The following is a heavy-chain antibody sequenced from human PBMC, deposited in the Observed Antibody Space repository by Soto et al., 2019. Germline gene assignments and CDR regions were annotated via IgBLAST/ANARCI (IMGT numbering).Heavy chain of an antibody. CDR3: AREAPLGCSGGSCYSPDAFDI. D-gene: IGHD2-15*01. V-gene: IGHV3-33*01. J-gene: IGHJ3*02. CDR2: IWYDGSNK. Sequence: VAVIWYDGSNKYYADSVKGRFTISRDNSKNTLYLQMNSLRAEDTAVYYCAREAPLGCSGGSCYSPDAFDIWGQGTMVTVSS.